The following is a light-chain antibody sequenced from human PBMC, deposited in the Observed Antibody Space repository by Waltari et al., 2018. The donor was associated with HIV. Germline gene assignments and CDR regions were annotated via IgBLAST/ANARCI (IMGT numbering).Light chain of an antibody. CDR2: DVR. CDR1: SSDVGDSPY. V-gene: IGLV2-11*01. CDR3: CSYAGNYSYV. J-gene: IGLJ1*01. Sequence: QSALTQPPSVSGSPGQSVTISCPGTSSDVGDSPYVSWYRQNPGKVPKLMIYDVRKRPSGVPDRFSGSRSGNTASLTISGLQAEDEADYFCCSYAGNYSYVFGSGSRVTVL.